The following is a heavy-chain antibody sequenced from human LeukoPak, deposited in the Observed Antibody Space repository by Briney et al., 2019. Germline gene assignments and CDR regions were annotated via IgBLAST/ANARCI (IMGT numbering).Heavy chain of an antibody. D-gene: IGHD4-17*01. CDR1: GFTFSNYA. CDR3: ARDHINHGDRRDYFDY. V-gene: IGHV3-30-3*01. J-gene: IGHJ4*02. Sequence: PGGSLRLSCAASGFTFSNYAMHWVRQAPGKGLEWVAVISYDGSIKYYADSVKGRFTISRDNAKNSLYLQMNSLRAEDTAVYYCARDHINHGDRRDYFDYWGQGTLVTVSS. CDR2: ISYDGSIK.